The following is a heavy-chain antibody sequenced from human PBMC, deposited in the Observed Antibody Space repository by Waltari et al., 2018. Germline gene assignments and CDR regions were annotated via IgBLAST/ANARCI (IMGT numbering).Heavy chain of an antibody. J-gene: IGHJ4*02. Sequence: EVXLXESGGXLVQPGGSXRXXCXASGFXFXSYXMXXXRQXPGKGLEWXANIKQDGSXKXYVDSVKGRFTXSRDNAKNSLYLXMNSLXAEDXAVYXCARDRGGXSXXDLFDYWGQGTL. CDR1: GFXFXSYX. CDR3: ARDRGGXSXXDLFDY. D-gene: IGHD3-10*01. CDR2: IKQDGSXK. V-gene: IGHV3-7*01.